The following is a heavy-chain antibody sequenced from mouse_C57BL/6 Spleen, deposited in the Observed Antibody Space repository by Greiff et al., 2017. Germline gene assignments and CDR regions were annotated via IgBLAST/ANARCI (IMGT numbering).Heavy chain of an antibody. CDR3: ARPSVVATRAMDY. D-gene: IGHD1-1*01. CDR1: GYTFTSYW. Sequence: QVQLQQPGAELVMPGASVKLSCKASGYTFTSYWMHWVKQRPGQGLEWIGEIDPSDSYTNYNQKFKGKSTLTVDKSSSTAYMQLSSLTSEDSAVYYCARPSVVATRAMDYWCQGTSVTVSS. J-gene: IGHJ4*01. CDR2: IDPSDSYT. V-gene: IGHV1-69*01.